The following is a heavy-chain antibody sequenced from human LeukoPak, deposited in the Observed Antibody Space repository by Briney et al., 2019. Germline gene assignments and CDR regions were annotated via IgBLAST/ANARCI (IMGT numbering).Heavy chain of an antibody. D-gene: IGHD3-22*01. CDR2: ISATASNT. CDR1: GFTFSSYA. CDR3: ARDNDYYDLHY. V-gene: IGHV3-23*01. J-gene: IGHJ4*02. Sequence: GGSLRLSCAASGFTFSSYAMSWVRQAPGKGLEWVSAISATASNTYYADSVKGRFTIPRDNSKSTLYLQMNSLSAEDTAVYYCARDNDYYDLHYWGQGTLVTVSS.